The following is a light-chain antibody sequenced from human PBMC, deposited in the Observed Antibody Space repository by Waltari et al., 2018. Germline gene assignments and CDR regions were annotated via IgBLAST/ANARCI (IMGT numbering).Light chain of an antibody. V-gene: IGLV1-40*01. CDR3: QSFDNSLSVPYV. CDR2: ANT. Sequence: QLPGSAPKLLISANTNRPAGVPDRFSGSKSGTSASLAITGLQAEDEGDYYCQSFDNSLSVPYVFGTGTKVTVL. J-gene: IGLJ1*01.